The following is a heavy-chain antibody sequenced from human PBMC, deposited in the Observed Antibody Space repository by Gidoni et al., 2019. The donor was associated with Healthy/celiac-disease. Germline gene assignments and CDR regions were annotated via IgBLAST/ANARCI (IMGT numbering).Heavy chain of an antibody. CDR1: GYTFTSYY. V-gene: IGHV1-46*01. J-gene: IGHJ5*02. D-gene: IGHD2-2*01. CDR2: INPSGGST. CDR3: ARETPIVARYCSSTSCYNWFDP. Sequence: QVQLVQSGAEVKKPGASVKVSCKASGYTFTSYYMHWVRQAPGQGLEWMGIINPSGGSTSYAQKFQGRVTMTRDTSTSTVYMELSSLRSEDTAVYYCARETPIVARYCSSTSCYNWFDPWGQGTLVTVSS.